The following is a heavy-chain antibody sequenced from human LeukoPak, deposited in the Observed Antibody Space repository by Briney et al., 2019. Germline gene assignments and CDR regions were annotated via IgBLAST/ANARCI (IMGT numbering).Heavy chain of an antibody. CDR3: ARDVLAVAETHYYYYGMDV. D-gene: IGHD6-19*01. J-gene: IGHJ6*02. CDR1: GSTFSSYW. Sequence: PGGSLRLSCAASGSTFSSYWMSWVRQAPGKGLEWVANIKQDGSEKYYVDSVKGRFTISRDNAKNSLYLQMNSLRAEDTAVYYCARDVLAVAETHYYYYGMDVWGQGTTVTVSS. CDR2: IKQDGSEK. V-gene: IGHV3-7*01.